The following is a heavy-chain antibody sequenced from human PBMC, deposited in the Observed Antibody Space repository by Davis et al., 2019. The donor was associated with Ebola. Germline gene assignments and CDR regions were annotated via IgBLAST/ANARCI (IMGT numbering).Heavy chain of an antibody. Sequence: GGSLRLSCAASGFTFSTYSMSWVRQAPGKGLEWVSSISSDSDYIYYADSVKGRFTISRDNAKNTLYLQMNSLRAEDTAVYYCARVLLGATTPLDYWGQGTLVTVSS. CDR1: GFTFSTYS. CDR2: ISSDSDYI. V-gene: IGHV3-21*01. CDR3: ARVLLGATTPLDY. J-gene: IGHJ4*02. D-gene: IGHD1-26*01.